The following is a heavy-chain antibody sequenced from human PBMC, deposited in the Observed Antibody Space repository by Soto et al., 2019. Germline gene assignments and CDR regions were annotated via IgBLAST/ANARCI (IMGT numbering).Heavy chain of an antibody. V-gene: IGHV3-30-3*01. D-gene: IGHD1-1*01. CDR2: ISIDGSNI. J-gene: IGHJ4*02. CDR3: VRGTESGIYRGYFDF. CDR1: GFTVTSYA. Sequence: PGGSLRLSCAASGFTVTSYAMNWVRRAPGKGLEWVAVISIDGSNIYYADSVKGRFTISRDNSKNTLHLQMNSLRVEDTAVYYCVRGTESGIYRGYFDFWGQGTLVTVSS.